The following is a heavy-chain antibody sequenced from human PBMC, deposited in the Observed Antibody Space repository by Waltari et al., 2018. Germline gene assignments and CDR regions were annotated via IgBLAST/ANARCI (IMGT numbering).Heavy chain of an antibody. D-gene: IGHD3-22*01. CDR1: GFTFSSYA. Sequence: EVQLLESGGGLVQPGGSLRLSCAASGFTFSSYAMSWVRQAPGKGLEWVSAIRGSGGRTYYADSVKGRLTISRDNSKNTLYLQMNSLRAEDTAVYYCATTYYYDSSGYYSDYWGQGTLVTVSS. J-gene: IGHJ4*02. V-gene: IGHV3-23*01. CDR2: IRGSGGRT. CDR3: ATTYYYDSSGYYSDY.